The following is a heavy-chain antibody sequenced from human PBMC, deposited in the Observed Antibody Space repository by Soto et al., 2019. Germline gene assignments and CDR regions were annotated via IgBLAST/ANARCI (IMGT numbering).Heavy chain of an antibody. V-gene: IGHV3-30*03. CDR1: GFTFSTFA. D-gene: IGHD6-19*01. J-gene: IGHJ4*02. CDR2: ISDDGITK. Sequence: QVQLVESGGGVVQPGRSLRLSCAASGFTFSTFAMHWVHQAPGKGLEWVAVISDDGITKYYADSVKGRFTISRDNSKNTLYLEMNSLRAEDTAVYYGYSSGWWGQGTLVTVSS. CDR3: YSSGW.